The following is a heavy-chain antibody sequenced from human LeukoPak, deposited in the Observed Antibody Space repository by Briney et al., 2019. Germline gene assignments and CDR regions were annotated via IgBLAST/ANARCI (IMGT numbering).Heavy chain of an antibody. V-gene: IGHV1-18*01. CDR3: ARDPGLAVAGIRLFDY. Sequence: ASVKVSCKTSGYTFTNYGISWVRQAPGQGLEWMGWISGYNGNPRYAQKVQGRVTMTTDTSTNTAYMEVNSLRSDDTAIYYCARDPGLAVAGIRLFDYWGQGTLVIVSS. D-gene: IGHD6-19*01. CDR1: GYTFTNYG. CDR2: ISGYNGNP. J-gene: IGHJ4*02.